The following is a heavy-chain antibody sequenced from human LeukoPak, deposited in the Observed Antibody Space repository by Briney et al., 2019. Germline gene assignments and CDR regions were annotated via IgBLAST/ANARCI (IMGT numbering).Heavy chain of an antibody. CDR1: GGSISSSSYY. CDR2: MYYSEIS. J-gene: IGHJ6*03. CDR3: ARQRKYYYGSGSYYNSYYYYMDV. V-gene: IGHV4-39*01. D-gene: IGHD3-10*01. Sequence: SETLSLTCTVSGGSISSSSYYWGWIRQPPGKGLEWIGSMYYSEISYYNPSLKSRVTISVDTSKNQFSLKLSSVTAADTAVYYCARQRKYYYGSGSYYNSYYYYMDVWGKGTTVTISS.